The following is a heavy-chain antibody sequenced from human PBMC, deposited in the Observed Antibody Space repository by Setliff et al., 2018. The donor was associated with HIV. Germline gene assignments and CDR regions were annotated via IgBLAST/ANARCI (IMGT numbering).Heavy chain of an antibody. CDR2: INPGDSDT. V-gene: IGHV5-51*01. CDR1: GFTFTNYW. CDR3: AASFNDKSDYYSVLVY. D-gene: IGHD3-22*01. J-gene: IGHJ4*02. Sequence: GESLKISCQASGFTFTNYWIAWVRQTPGKGLEWMGIINPGDSDTRYRPSFQGQVTISVDKSINTAYLQWTGLKASDSATYYCAASFNDKSDYYSVLVYWGQGTLVTVSS.